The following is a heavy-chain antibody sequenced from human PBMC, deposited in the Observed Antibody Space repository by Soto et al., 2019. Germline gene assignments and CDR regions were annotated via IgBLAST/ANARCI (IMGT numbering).Heavy chain of an antibody. V-gene: IGHV3-21*06. Sequence: EGQLVESGGGLVKPGGSLRLSCAASGFIFTNYGMHWVRQAPGKGLEWVASISRTGDDVLYADSVKGRFSISRDNAKNSLSLQRSSLRVEDTSGYYCATDSLESTTWYDYFDLGGQGTLVTVSS. CDR1: GFIFTNYG. CDR3: ATDSLESTTWYDYFDL. J-gene: IGHJ5*02. CDR2: ISRTGDDV. D-gene: IGHD4-17*01.